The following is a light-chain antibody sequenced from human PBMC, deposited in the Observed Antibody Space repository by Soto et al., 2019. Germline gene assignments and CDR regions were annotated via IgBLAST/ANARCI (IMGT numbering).Light chain of an antibody. V-gene: IGKV2-28*01. CDR2: LGS. CDR3: MQALQTPGP. Sequence: DIVMTQSPLSLPVTPGEPASISCRSSQSLLHSNGYNYLDWYLQKPGQSPQLLIYLGSNRASGVPDRLSGSGSGTDFTLKISRVEAADVGVYYCMQALQTPGPFGQATKVDIK. J-gene: IGKJ1*01. CDR1: QSLLHSNGYNY.